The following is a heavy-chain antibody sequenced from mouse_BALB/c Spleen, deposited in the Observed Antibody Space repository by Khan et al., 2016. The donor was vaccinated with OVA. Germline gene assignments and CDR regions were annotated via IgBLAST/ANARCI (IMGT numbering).Heavy chain of an antibody. Sequence: QVQLKQSGPELKKPGETVKISCKASGYTFTNYGMNWVKQAPGKGLKWMGWINTYTGEPTCADDFKGRFAFSLETSASTAYLQINNLKNEDTATYFCARPPYFSYVMVYWGQGTSVTVSS. CDR2: INTYTGEP. CDR1: GYTFTNYG. J-gene: IGHJ4*01. V-gene: IGHV9-3-1*01. D-gene: IGHD2-10*01. CDR3: ARPPYFSYVMVY.